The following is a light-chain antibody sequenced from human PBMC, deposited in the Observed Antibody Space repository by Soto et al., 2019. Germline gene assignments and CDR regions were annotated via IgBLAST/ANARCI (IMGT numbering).Light chain of an antibody. Sequence: QSVLTQPASGSGSPGQSITISCTGTSSDVGSYNLVSWYQQHPGKAPKLMIYEVSKRPSGVSNRFSGSKSGNTASLTISGLQAEDEADYYCCSHAGSSTFYVFGTGTNVTVL. V-gene: IGLV2-23*02. CDR1: SSDVGSYNL. CDR3: CSHAGSSTFYV. CDR2: EVS. J-gene: IGLJ1*01.